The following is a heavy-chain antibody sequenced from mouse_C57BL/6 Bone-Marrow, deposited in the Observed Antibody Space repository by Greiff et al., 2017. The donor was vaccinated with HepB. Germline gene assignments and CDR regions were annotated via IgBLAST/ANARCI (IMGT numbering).Heavy chain of an antibody. V-gene: IGHV1-54*01. J-gene: IGHJ3*01. CDR2: INPGSGGT. Sequence: QVQLQQSGAELVRPGTSVKVSCKASGYAFTNYLIEWVKQRPGQGLEWIGVINPGSGGTNYNEKFKGKATLTADKSSSTAYMQLSSLTSEDSAVYLCARWNSNYERTLFAYWGQGTLVTVSS. D-gene: IGHD2-5*01. CDR3: ARWNSNYERTLFAY. CDR1: GYAFTNYL.